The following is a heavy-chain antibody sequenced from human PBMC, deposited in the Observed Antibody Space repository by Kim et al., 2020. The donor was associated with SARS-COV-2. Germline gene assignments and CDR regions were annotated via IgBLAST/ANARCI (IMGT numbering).Heavy chain of an antibody. CDR3: ARQYYDYVWGSYHRGAFDI. D-gene: IGHD3-16*02. Sequence: GRLTISRDNSKNTMYLQMHSVRAEDTAVYYCARQYYDYVWGSYHRGAFDIWGQGTMVTVSS. V-gene: IGHV3-30*07. J-gene: IGHJ3*02.